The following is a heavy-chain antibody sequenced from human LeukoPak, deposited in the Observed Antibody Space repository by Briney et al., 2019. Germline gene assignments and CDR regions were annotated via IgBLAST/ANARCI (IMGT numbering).Heavy chain of an antibody. CDR2: ISYSGST. CDR1: GGSISSYY. D-gene: IGHD1-26*01. V-gene: IGHV4-59*01. Sequence: SETLSLTCTASGGSISSYYWSWIRQPPGKGLEWIGYISYSGSTNYNPSLKSRVTISVDTSKNQFSLKLSSVTAADTAVYYCGGHSGSYLHRGYWGQGTLVTVSS. CDR3: GGHSGSYLHRGY. J-gene: IGHJ4*02.